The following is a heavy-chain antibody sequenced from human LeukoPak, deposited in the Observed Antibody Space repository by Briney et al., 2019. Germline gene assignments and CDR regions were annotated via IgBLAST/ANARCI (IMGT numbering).Heavy chain of an antibody. D-gene: IGHD6-19*01. CDR1: GFTFSSYE. CDR3: ARNIAVGDPFDH. CDR2: IYYSGST. J-gene: IGHJ4*02. V-gene: IGHV4-39*07. Sequence: LRLSCAASGFTFSSYEMNWVRQAPGKGLEWIGSIYYSGSTYYNPSLKSRVTMSVDASKNQFSLKLTSVTAADTAVYYCARNIAVGDPFDHWGQGTLVTVSS.